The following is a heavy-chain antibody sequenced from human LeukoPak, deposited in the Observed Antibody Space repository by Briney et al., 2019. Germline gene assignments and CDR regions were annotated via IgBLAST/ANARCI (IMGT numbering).Heavy chain of an antibody. D-gene: IGHD1-26*01. CDR3: AKERSGRGYFDY. CDR2: LSGSGATT. V-gene: IGHV3-23*01. CDR1: EFTFSSYA. J-gene: IGHJ4*02. Sequence: GGSLRLSCAASEFTFSSYAMSWVRQALGKGLEWVSGLSGSGATTYYADSVKGRFTISRDNSKNTLFLQMNSLRAEDTAVYYCAKERSGRGYFDYWGQGTLVTVSS.